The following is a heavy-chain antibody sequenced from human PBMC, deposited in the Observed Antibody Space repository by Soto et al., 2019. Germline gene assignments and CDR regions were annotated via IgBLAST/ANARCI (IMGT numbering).Heavy chain of an antibody. Sequence: EVQLVESGGGLVQPGGSLRLSCAASGFTFSSYSMNWVRQAPGKGLEWVSYISSSSSTIYYADSVKGRFTISIYNAKNSLYLQMNSLRAADTAVYYCARHRPQYSSGRYYYYMDVWGKGTTVTVSS. CDR2: ISSSSSTI. CDR1: GFTFSSYS. J-gene: IGHJ6*03. V-gene: IGHV3-48*01. D-gene: IGHD6-19*01. CDR3: ARHRPQYSSGRYYYYMDV.